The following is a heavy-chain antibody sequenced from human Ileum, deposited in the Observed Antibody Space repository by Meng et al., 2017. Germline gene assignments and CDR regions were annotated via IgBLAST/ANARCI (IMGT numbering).Heavy chain of an antibody. V-gene: IGHV6-1*01. D-gene: IGHD3-3*01. J-gene: IGHJ4*02. CDR1: GGSVSSNIAA. Sequence: VLWSQSGAGLLLPSQSVSLVGAVSGGSVSSNIAAWNLIRQSPLSCLECVGRTYYRSKWYSEYAVSVKSRISITPDTSKNQFSLQMNSVTPEDTAVYYCASGSGSLDYWGPGTLVTVSS. CDR3: ASGSGSLDY. CDR2: TYYRSKWYS.